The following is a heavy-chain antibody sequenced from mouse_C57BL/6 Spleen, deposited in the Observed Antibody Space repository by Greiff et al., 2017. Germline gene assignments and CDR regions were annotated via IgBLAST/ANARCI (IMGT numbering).Heavy chain of an antibody. Sequence: QVQLKESGAELMKPGASVKLSCKATGYTFTGYWIEWVKQRPGHGLEWIGEILPGSGSTNYNEKFKGKATFTADTSSNTAYMQLSSLTTEDSAIYYCARGGITTVVARGAYWGQGTLVTVSA. J-gene: IGHJ3*01. V-gene: IGHV1-9*01. CDR1: GYTFTGYW. CDR3: ARGGITTVVARGAY. D-gene: IGHD1-1*01. CDR2: ILPGSGST.